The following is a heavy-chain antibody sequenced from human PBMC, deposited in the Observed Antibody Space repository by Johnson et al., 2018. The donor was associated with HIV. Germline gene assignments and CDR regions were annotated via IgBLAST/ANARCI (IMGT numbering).Heavy chain of an antibody. V-gene: IGHV3-9*01. CDR1: GFTFDDYA. Sequence: VQLVESGGGVVQPGGSLTLSCAASGFTFDDYAMHWVRQAPGKGLEWVSGISWNSGSIGYADSVKGRFTISRDNAKNSLYLQMNSLRAEDTALYYCAKQYSSSWYGNAFDIWGQGTMVTVSS. CDR2: ISWNSGSI. CDR3: AKQYSSSWYGNAFDI. J-gene: IGHJ3*02. D-gene: IGHD6-13*01.